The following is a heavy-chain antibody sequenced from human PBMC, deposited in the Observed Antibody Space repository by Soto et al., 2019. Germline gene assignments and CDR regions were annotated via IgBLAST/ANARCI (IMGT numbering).Heavy chain of an antibody. CDR3: ARVAPHYYDSSGYYPG. CDR2: IIPIFVTA. V-gene: IGHV1-69*01. D-gene: IGHD3-22*01. CDR1: GGTFSSYA. J-gene: IGHJ3*01. Sequence: QVQLVQSGAEVKKPGSSVKVSCKASGGTFSSYAISWVRQAPGQGLEWMGGIIPIFVTANYAQKLQGRFKITEDEPTSTAYMELSRLRSEDTAVYYCARVAPHYYDSSGYYPGWGQGTMVTVSS.